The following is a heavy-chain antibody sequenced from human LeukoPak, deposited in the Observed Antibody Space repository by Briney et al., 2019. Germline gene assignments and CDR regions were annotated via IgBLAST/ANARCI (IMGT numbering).Heavy chain of an antibody. CDR3: ARIGGSYEDLDY. V-gene: IGHV1-69*04. J-gene: IGHJ4*02. CDR2: IIPILGIA. CDR1: GYTFTSYD. Sequence: SVKVSCKASGYTFTSYDINWVRQAPGQGLEWMGRIIPILGIANYAQKFQGRVTITADKSTSTAYMELSSLRSEDTAVCYCARIGGSYEDLDYWGQGTLVTVSS. D-gene: IGHD1-26*01.